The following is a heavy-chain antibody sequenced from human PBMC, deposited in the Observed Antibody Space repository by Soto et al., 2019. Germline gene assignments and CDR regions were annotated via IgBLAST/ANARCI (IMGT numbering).Heavy chain of an antibody. Sequence: GGSLRLSXAASGFPFSSYGMHWVRQAPGKGLDWVGVIWYDGSNKDYAESVKGRFTISRDNSKNMLYPQMNSLRADDTAVYYCASSINWGQGTLVTVSS. CDR2: IWYDGSNK. CDR1: GFPFSSYG. CDR3: ASSIN. V-gene: IGHV3-33*03. J-gene: IGHJ4*02.